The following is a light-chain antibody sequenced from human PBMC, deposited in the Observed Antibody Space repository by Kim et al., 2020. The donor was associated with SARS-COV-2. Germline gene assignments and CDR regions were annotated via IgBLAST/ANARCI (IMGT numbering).Light chain of an antibody. Sequence: SSELTQDPAVSVALGQTVRITCQGDSLRSYYASWYQQKPGQAPVLVIYGKNNRPSGIPDRFSGSSSGNTASLTITGAQAEDEADYYCNSRDSSGNHLVVFCAGTQLTVL. CDR1: SLRSYY. V-gene: IGLV3-19*01. CDR2: GKN. CDR3: NSRDSSGNHLVV. J-gene: IGLJ2*01.